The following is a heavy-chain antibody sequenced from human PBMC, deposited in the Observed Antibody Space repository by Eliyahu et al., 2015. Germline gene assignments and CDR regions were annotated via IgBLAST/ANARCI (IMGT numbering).Heavy chain of an antibody. CDR3: ARTGHISTMTAPGSFDF. D-gene: IGHD3-22*01. CDR2: IDWDDDK. CDR1: GFSLXTSAMC. Sequence: QVTLRESGPALVKPTQTLTLTCPXSGFSLXTSAMCVXWIRQPPGRALXWLARIDWDDDKFYSTSLKTRLTISKDTSKNQVVLTMTNMDPVDTATYYCARTGHISTMTAPGSFDFWGQGTTVTVSS. J-gene: IGHJ3*01. V-gene: IGHV2-70*17.